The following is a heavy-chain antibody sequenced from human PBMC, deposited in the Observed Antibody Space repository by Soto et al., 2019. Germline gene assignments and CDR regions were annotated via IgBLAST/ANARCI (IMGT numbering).Heavy chain of an antibody. D-gene: IGHD3-10*01. Sequence: QPGGSLRLSCAASGFTFSTYWMSWVRQAPGKGLEWVASIKQDGSEKYYVDSVKGRFTISRDNAKNSLYLQMNSLRAEDTAVYYCARDETYYYGSGPVGGQGTLVTVSS. CDR2: IKQDGSEK. CDR1: GFTFSTYW. V-gene: IGHV3-7*01. J-gene: IGHJ4*02. CDR3: ARDETYYYGSGPV.